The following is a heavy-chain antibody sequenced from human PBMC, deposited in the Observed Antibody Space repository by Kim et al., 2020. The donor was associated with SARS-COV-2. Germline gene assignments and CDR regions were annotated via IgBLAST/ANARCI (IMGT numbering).Heavy chain of an antibody. CDR3: ARGGYCRSTSCFLEGIAAAGPPYYLHY. CDR2: INHSGST. V-gene: IGHV4-34*01. Sequence: SETLSLICAVYGGSFSGYYWSWIRQPPGKGLEWIGEINHSGSTNYNPSLKRRVTISVDTSKNQCSLKLSSVTAADTAVYYCARGGYCRSTSCFLEGIAAAGPPYYLHYGGQRTLLTVSS. J-gene: IGHJ4*02. CDR1: GGSFSGYY. D-gene: IGHD2-2*01.